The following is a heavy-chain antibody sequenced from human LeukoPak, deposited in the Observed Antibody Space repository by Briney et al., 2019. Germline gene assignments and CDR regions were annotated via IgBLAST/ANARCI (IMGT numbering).Heavy chain of an antibody. V-gene: IGHV3-23*01. CDR1: GFSFSSYA. CDR3: AELGITMIGGV. CDR2: ISGGGGST. J-gene: IGHJ6*04. D-gene: IGHD3-10*02. Sequence: GGSLRLSCAASGFSFSSYAMSWVRQAPGKGLEWVSAISGGGGSTSYADSVKGRFTFSRDNAKNSLYLQMNSLRAEDTAVYYCAELGITMIGGVWGKGTTVTISS.